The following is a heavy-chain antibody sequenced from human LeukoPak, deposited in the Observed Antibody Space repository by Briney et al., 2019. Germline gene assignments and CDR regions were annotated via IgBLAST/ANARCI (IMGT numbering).Heavy chain of an antibody. Sequence: SETLSLTCTVSGGSISSGSCYWTWIRQPAGKGLEWVGRISTTGSSNYNPSLKSRVTISVDTSKNQFSLRLSSVTAADTAVYYCATARGCSNGVCRSIGLDYWGQGTLVTVSS. V-gene: IGHV4-61*02. J-gene: IGHJ4*02. CDR3: ATARGCSNGVCRSIGLDY. CDR1: GGSISSGSCY. D-gene: IGHD2-8*01. CDR2: ISTTGSS.